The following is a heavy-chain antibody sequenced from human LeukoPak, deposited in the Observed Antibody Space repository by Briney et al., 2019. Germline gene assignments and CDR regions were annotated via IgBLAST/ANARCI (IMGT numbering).Heavy chain of an antibody. CDR1: GGSISSHY. V-gene: IGHV4-59*11. CDR2: IYYSGST. CDR3: ARLLYYSGSGNFDF. Sequence: SETLSLICTVSGGSISSHYWIWTRQAPGKGLEWIGYIYYSGSTNYNPSLRSRVTMSVDTSKNQFSLKLSSMTAADTAVYYCARLLYYSGSGNFDFWGQGILVTVSS. J-gene: IGHJ4*02. D-gene: IGHD3-10*01.